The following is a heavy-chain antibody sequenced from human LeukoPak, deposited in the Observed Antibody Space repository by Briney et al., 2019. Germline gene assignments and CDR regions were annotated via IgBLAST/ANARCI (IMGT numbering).Heavy chain of an antibody. CDR3: ARGCGGNSGHFDY. J-gene: IGHJ4*02. CDR1: GGSISNYY. D-gene: IGHD4-23*01. Sequence: SETLSLTCTVSGGSISNYYWSWIRQPPGKGLEWIGYIYYSGSTNYNPSLKSRVTISIDTSKNQVSLKLSSVSAADTAVYYCARGCGGNSGHFDYWGQGTLVTVSS. CDR2: IYYSGST. V-gene: IGHV4-59*01.